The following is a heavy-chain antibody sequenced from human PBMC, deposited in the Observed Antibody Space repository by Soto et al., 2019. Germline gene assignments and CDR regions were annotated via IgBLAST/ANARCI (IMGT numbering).Heavy chain of an antibody. D-gene: IGHD2-15*01. J-gene: IGHJ4*02. Sequence: SETLSLTCAVYGGSFSGYYWGWILQPPEKGLEYIGSIFHTGSTYYNPSLKSRVIISVDTSKNQFSLRLNSVTAADTAVYFCARVEAAKFFAHWGQGTLVTVSS. CDR2: IFHTGST. V-gene: IGHV4-38-2*01. CDR1: GGSFSGYY. CDR3: ARVEAAKFFAH.